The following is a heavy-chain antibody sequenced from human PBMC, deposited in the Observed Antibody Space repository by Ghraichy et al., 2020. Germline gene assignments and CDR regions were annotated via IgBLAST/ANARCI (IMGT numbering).Heavy chain of an antibody. D-gene: IGHD5-18*01. J-gene: IGHJ4*02. CDR2: IYPDDSDT. CDR3: ARHPEGGYSNTYDY. CDR1: GYSFTTYW. Sequence: GESLNISCKGSGYSFTTYWIGWVRQVPGKGLEWMGIIYPDDSDTRYNPSFQGQVTISADKSISTAYLQWSSLKASDTAMYYCARHPEGGYSNTYDYWGQGSLVTVSS. V-gene: IGHV5-51*01.